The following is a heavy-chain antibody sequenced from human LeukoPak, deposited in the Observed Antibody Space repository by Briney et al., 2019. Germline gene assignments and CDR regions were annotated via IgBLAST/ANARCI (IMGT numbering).Heavy chain of an antibody. CDR2: IYNSGSTNYN. J-gene: IGHJ4*02. CDR3: ARHTTGRALGDFDY. V-gene: IGHV4-59*08. D-gene: IGHD2-8*01. CDR1: GGSTSGHY. Sequence: SETLSLTCTVSGGSTSGHYWSWLRQSPGKGLEWIAYIYNSGSTNYNNYNPSLKSRVIMSMDTSKNQLSLIVSSVTAADTAVYYCARHTTGRALGDFDYWGQGTLVTVSA.